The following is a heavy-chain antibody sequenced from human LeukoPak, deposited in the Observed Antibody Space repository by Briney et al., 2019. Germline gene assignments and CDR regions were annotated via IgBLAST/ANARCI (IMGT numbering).Heavy chain of an antibody. CDR2: VYYSGST. J-gene: IGHJ4*02. Sequence: SETLSLTCTVSGGSISSYYWSWIRQPPGKGLEWIGFVYYSGSTNYNPSLKSRVTISVDTSKNQFSLKLTSVTAADTAVYYCARALGIAVALWGQGTLVTVSS. V-gene: IGHV4-59*08. CDR3: ARALGIAVAL. D-gene: IGHD6-13*01. CDR1: GGSISSYY.